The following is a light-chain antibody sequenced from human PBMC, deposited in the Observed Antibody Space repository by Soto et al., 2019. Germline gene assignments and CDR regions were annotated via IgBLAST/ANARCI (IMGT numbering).Light chain of an antibody. V-gene: IGLV2-14*01. Sequence: QSVLTQPASASGSPGQSMTISCTGTSSDGCGYNYVSWYPQHPGKAPKLMIYEVSTRPSGVSNRFSGSKSVTTPSLTISGPQAEDEADYYCSSYTSSSTLVFGGGTKLTVL. CDR1: SSDGCGYNY. CDR3: SSYTSSSTLV. J-gene: IGLJ2*01. CDR2: EVS.